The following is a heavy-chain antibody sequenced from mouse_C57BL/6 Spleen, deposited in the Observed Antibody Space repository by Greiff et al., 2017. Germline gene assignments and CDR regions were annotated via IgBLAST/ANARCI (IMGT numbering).Heavy chain of an antibody. CDR3: ARGQKYLDY. Sequence: EVKLVESGGGLVKPGGSLKLSCAASGFTFSSYAMSWVRQTPEKRLEWVATISDGGSYTYYPDNVKGRFTISRDNAKNNLYLQMSHLKSEDTAMYYCARGQKYLDYWGQGTTLTVSS. J-gene: IGHJ2*01. CDR1: GFTFSSYA. V-gene: IGHV5-4*03. CDR2: ISDGGSYT.